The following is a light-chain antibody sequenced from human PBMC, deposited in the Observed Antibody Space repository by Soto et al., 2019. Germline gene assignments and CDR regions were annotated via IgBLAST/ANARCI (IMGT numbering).Light chain of an antibody. J-gene: IGLJ2*01. CDR3: CSYAGGTSVI. CDR2: EDI. CDR1: SSDVGRYSL. Sequence: HSALTQPASVSGSLGQSITISCTGTSSDVGRYSLVSWYQQSPGKAPKLIIFEDIERPSGVSNRFSGSKSGNTASLTISGLQTEDEADYFCCSYAGGTSVIFGGGTKVTVL. V-gene: IGLV2-23*01.